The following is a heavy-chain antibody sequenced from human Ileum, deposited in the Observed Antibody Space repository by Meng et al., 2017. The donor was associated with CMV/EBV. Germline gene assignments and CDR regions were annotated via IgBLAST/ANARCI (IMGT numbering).Heavy chain of an antibody. D-gene: IGHD2-21*01. CDR1: GFSLTSSGVG. CDR3: ARLMGGLSYYSSDH. V-gene: IGHV2-5*01. CDR2: IYWNDHK. Sequence: FSGFSLTSSGVGVGWIRQPPGTAPEWLANIYWNDHKPYSPSLESRLTVTKDTSKNQVVLTMTNMDPVDTATYYCARLMGGLSYYSSDHWGQGTLVTVSS. J-gene: IGHJ4*02.